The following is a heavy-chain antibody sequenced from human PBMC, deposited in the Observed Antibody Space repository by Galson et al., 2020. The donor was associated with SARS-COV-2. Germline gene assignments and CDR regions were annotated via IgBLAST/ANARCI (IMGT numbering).Heavy chain of an antibody. J-gene: IGHJ5*02. Sequence: ASVKVSCKASGYTFTSYYMHWVRQAPGQGLEWMGIINPSGGSTSYAQKFQGRVTMTRDTSTSTVYMELSSLRSEDTAVYYCARAHGDCSSTSCYVYWFDPWGQGTLVTVSS. V-gene: IGHV1-46*01. CDR3: ARAHGDCSSTSCYVYWFDP. D-gene: IGHD2-2*01. CDR2: INPSGGST. CDR1: GYTFTSYY.